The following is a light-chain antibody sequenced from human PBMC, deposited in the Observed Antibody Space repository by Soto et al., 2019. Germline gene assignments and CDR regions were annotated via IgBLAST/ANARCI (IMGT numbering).Light chain of an antibody. Sequence: AIQMTQSPSSLSASVGDRVTIACRASQDVRNYLGWYQQKPGKAPKFLIYGAFSLESGVPSRFSGSGSGTDFTLTINNLQPEDVAPYFCLQYYSYQWTFGQGTKVDIK. CDR1: QDVRNY. J-gene: IGKJ1*01. CDR2: GAF. CDR3: LQYYSYQWT. V-gene: IGKV1-6*01.